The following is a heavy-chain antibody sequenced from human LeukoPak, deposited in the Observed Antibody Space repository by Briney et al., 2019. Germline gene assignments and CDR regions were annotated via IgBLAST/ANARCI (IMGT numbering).Heavy chain of an antibody. CDR1: GGSFSGYY. D-gene: IGHD1-1*01. J-gene: IGHJ6*03. CDR3: ARALGTTGTTNYYYYMDV. CDR2: INHSGST. V-gene: IGHV4-34*01. Sequence: SSETLSLTCAVYGGSFSGYYWSWIRQPPGKGLEWIGEINHSGSTNYNPSLKSRVTISVDTSKNQFSLKLSSVTAADTAVYYCARALGTTGTTNYYYYMDVWGKGTTVTVSS.